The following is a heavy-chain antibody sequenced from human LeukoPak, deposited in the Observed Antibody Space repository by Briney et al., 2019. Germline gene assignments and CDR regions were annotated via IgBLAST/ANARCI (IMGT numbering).Heavy chain of an antibody. J-gene: IGHJ6*03. Sequence: PGGSLRLSCAASGFTFSSYTMNWVRQPPGKGLEWVSNIGISSTNIYYADSVKGRFTISRDNAKNSLYLQMNSLRADDTSVYDCARFAAGGSYYYHMHVWGKGTTVSVS. D-gene: IGHD6-25*01. CDR2: IGISSTNI. CDR3: ARFAAGGSYYYHMHV. CDR1: GFTFSSYT. V-gene: IGHV3-48*01.